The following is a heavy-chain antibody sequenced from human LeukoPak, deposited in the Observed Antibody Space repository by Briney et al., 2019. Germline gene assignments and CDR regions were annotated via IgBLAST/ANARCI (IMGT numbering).Heavy chain of an antibody. CDR3: ARVATRGGGSCFDY. V-gene: IGHV3-48*01. CDR1: GFTFSSYS. CDR2: ISSSSSTI. D-gene: IGHD2-15*01. J-gene: IGHJ4*02. Sequence: GGSLRLSCAASGFTFSSYSMNWVRQAPGKGLEWVSYISSSSSTIYYADSVKGRFTISRDNAKNSLYLQMNSLRAEDTAVYYCARVATRGGGSCFDYWGQGTLVTVSS.